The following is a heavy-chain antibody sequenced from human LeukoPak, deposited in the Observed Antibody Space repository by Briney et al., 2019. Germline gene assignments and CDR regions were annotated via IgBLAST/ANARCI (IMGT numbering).Heavy chain of an antibody. J-gene: IGHJ4*02. Sequence: ASVKVSCKVSGYSLSDLSMHWVRQAPGKGLEWMGGFDPEDGEAVYAQKFQGRVTMTEDTSTDTSCMELSSLKSEDTAVYYCAAGGVYDLLDNWGQGTLVTVSS. D-gene: IGHD2-8*01. CDR1: GYSLSDLS. CDR3: AAGGVYDLLDN. V-gene: IGHV1-24*01. CDR2: FDPEDGEA.